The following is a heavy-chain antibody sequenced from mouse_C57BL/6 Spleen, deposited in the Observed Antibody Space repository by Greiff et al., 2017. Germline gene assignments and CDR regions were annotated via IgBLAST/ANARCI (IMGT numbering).Heavy chain of an antibody. CDR2: ISSGSSTI. CDR3: AKDGYYVDFDV. V-gene: IGHV5-17*01. Sequence: EVHLVESGGGLVKPGGSLKLSCAASGFTFSDYGMHWVRQAPEKGLEWVAYISSGSSTIYYADTVKGRFTISRDNAKNTLFLQMTSLRSEDTAMYYCAKDGYYVDFDVWGTGTTVTVSS. J-gene: IGHJ1*03. D-gene: IGHD2-3*01. CDR1: GFTFSDYG.